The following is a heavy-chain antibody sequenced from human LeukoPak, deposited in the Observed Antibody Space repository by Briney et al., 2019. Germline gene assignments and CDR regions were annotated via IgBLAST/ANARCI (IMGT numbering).Heavy chain of an antibody. Sequence: GASVKVSCKTPGYSFTDYDIHWVRQATGQGLEWMGWMNPKTDNTEYAQKFQGRVTLTWTTSISTAYMELSSLKSEDTAVYFCARSGLISRRFWGQGTLVTVSS. CDR3: ARSGLISRRF. V-gene: IGHV1-8*01. CDR1: GYSFTDYD. J-gene: IGHJ4*02. D-gene: IGHD2-8*01. CDR2: MNPKTDNT.